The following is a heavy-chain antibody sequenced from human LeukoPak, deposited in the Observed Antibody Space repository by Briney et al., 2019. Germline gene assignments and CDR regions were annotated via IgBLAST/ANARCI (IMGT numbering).Heavy chain of an antibody. CDR1: GGTFSSYA. CDR2: IIPIFGTA. D-gene: IGHD6-13*01. CDR3: ARVTRRAAGAENWFDP. J-gene: IGHJ5*02. V-gene: IGHV1-69*05. Sequence: SVKVSCKASGGTFSSYAISWVRQAPGQGLEWMGGIIPIFGTANYAQKFRGRVTITTDESTSTAYMELSSLRSEDTAVYYCARVTRRAAGAENWFDPWGQGTLVTVSS.